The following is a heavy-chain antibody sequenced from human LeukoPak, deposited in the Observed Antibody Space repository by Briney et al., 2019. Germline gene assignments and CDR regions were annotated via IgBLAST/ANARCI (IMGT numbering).Heavy chain of an antibody. CDR2: IWYDGSNK. J-gene: IGHJ6*02. Sequence: PGGSLRLSCAASGFTFSSYGMHWVCQAPGKGLEWVAVIWYDGSNKYYADSVKGRFTISRDNSKNTLYLQMNSLRAEDTAVYYCARDRGYVSGIYIYYYYYGMDVWAKGPRSPSP. V-gene: IGHV3-33*01. D-gene: IGHD3-10*01. CDR1: GFTFSSYG. CDR3: ARDRGYVSGIYIYYYYYGMDV.